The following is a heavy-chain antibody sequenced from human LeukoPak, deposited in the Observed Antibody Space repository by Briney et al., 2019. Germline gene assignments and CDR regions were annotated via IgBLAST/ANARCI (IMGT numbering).Heavy chain of an antibody. CDR3: ARDTLRYYYGSGSPFDY. CDR1: GFTFSSYS. CDR2: ISSSSSYI. Sequence: GGSLRLSCAASGFTFSSYSMNWVRQAPGKGLEWVSSISSSSSYIYYADSVKGRFTISRDNAKNSLYLQMNSLRAEDTAVYYCARDTLRYYYGSGSPFDYWGQGTLVTVSS. J-gene: IGHJ4*02. V-gene: IGHV3-21*01. D-gene: IGHD3-10*01.